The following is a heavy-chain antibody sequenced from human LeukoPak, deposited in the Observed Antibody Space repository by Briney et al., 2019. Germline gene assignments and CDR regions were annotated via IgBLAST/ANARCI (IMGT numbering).Heavy chain of an antibody. CDR2: IISSSSYI. Sequence: KPGGSLRLSCAASGFTFSSYSMNWVRQAPGKGLEWVSSIISSSSYIYYADSVKGRFAISRDNAKNSLYLQMNSLRAEDTAVYYCARGTRLRQATTAPEAGYWGQGTLVTVSS. D-gene: IGHD5-12*01. V-gene: IGHV3-21*01. CDR3: ARGTRLRQATTAPEAGY. J-gene: IGHJ4*02. CDR1: GFTFSSYS.